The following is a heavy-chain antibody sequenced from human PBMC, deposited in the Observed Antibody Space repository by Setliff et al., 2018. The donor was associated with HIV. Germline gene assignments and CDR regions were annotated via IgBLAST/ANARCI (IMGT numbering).Heavy chain of an antibody. CDR2: IYHSGST. Sequence: SETLSLTCAVSGGSISSSNWWSWVRQPPGKGLEWIGEIYHSGSTNYNPSLKSRVTISLDRSKTQFSLKLSSVTAADTAVYYCVRGYCSSTTCYDDYYYMDVWGKGSTVTVSS. J-gene: IGHJ6*03. CDR1: GGSISSSNW. V-gene: IGHV4-4*02. CDR3: VRGYCSSTTCYDDYYYMDV. D-gene: IGHD2-2*01.